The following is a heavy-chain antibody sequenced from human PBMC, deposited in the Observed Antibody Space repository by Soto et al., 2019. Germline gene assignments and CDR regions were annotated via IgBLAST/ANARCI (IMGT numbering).Heavy chain of an antibody. D-gene: IGHD5-18*01. CDR3: IRYSAAWGFDY. V-gene: IGHV3-15*07. J-gene: IGHJ4*02. CDR2: IKSKTDGGTT. Sequence: APGKGLEWVGRIKSKTDGGTTDYAAPVKGRFTISRDDSKNTLYLQMNSLKTEDTAVYYCIRYSAAWGFDYWGQGTLVTVSS.